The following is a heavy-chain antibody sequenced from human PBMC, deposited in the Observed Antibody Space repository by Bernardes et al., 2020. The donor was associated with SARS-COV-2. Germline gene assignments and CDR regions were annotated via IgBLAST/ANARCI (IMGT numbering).Heavy chain of an antibody. CDR2: INHSGST. CDR1: GGSFSGYY. Sequence: SETLSLTCAVYGGSFSGYYWSWIRQPPGKGLEWIGEINHSGSTNYNPSLKSRVTISVDTSKNQFSLKLSSVTAADTAVYYCARAGSGNPRYCSSTSCSGGNWFDPWGQGTLVTVSS. CDR3: ARAGSGNPRYCSSTSCSGGNWFDP. J-gene: IGHJ5*02. V-gene: IGHV4-34*01. D-gene: IGHD2-2*01.